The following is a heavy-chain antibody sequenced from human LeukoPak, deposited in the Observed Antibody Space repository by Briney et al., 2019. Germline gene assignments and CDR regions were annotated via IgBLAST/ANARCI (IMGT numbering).Heavy chain of an antibody. Sequence: GGSLRLSCAASGFTFSSYGMHWVRQAPGKGLEWVAVVWYDGRNKYYADSVKGQFTISRDNSKNMLYLEMSSLRAEDTAVYYCARDAFGNSYGNNAFDIWGQGTMVTVSS. D-gene: IGHD5-18*01. J-gene: IGHJ3*02. V-gene: IGHV3-33*01. CDR2: VWYDGRNK. CDR3: ARDAFGNSYGNNAFDI. CDR1: GFTFSSYG.